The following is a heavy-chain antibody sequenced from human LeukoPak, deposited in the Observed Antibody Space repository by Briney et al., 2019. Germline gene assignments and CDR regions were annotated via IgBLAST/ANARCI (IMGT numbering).Heavy chain of an antibody. V-gene: IGHV4-34*01. Sequence: KPSETLSLTCAVYGGSFSGYYWSWIRQPPGKGLEWIGEINHSGSTNYNPSLKSRVTISVDTSKNQFSLKLSSVTAADTAVYYCARGSEADYWGQGTLVTVSS. CDR1: GGSFSGYY. J-gene: IGHJ4*02. CDR3: ARGSEADY. CDR2: INHSGST.